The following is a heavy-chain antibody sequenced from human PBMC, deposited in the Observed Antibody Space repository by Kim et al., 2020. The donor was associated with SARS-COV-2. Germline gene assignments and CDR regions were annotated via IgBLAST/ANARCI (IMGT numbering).Heavy chain of an antibody. J-gene: IGHJ4*02. CDR3: TTEPYSSSWLSEVDY. CDR1: GFTFSNAW. CDR2: IKSKTDGGTT. V-gene: IGHV3-15*01. Sequence: GGSLRLSCAASGFTFSNAWMSWVRQAPGKGLEWVGRIKSKTDGGTTDYAAPVKGRFTISRDDSKNTLYLQMNSLKTEDTAVYYCTTEPYSSSWLSEVDYWGQGTLVTVSS. D-gene: IGHD6-13*01.